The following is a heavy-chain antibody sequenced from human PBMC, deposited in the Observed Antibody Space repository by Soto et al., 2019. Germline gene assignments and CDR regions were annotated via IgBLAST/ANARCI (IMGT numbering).Heavy chain of an antibody. CDR2: ISARNGST. CDR1: GYTFTDYG. J-gene: IGHJ4*02. V-gene: IGHV1-18*01. D-gene: IGHD3-22*01. CDR3: ARVYYANSGYFDY. Sequence: ASVKVSCKASGYTFTDYGISWLRQAPGQGLEWMGWISARNGSTAYAQKFQGRLTMTTDSSTTTAYMELRSLRSDDTAVYYCARVYYANSGYFDYWGQGTLVTVSS.